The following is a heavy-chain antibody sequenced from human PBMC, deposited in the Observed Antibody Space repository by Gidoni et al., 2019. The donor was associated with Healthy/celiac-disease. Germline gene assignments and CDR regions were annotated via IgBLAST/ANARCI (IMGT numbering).Heavy chain of an antibody. CDR2: ISGSGGST. D-gene: IGHD3-3*01. CDR3: AKESGGYDFWSGYYSNYYFDY. J-gene: IGHJ4*02. Sequence: ASGFTFSSYAMSWVRQAPGKGLEWVSAISGSGGSTYYADSVKGRFTISRDNSKNTLYLQMNSLRAEDTAVYYCAKESGGYDFWSGYYSNYYFDYWGQGTLVTVSS. V-gene: IGHV3-23*01. CDR1: GFTFSSYA.